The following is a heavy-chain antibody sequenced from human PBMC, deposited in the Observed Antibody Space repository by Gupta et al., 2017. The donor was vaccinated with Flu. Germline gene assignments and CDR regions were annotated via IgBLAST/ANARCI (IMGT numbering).Heavy chain of an antibody. V-gene: IGHV3-23*01. CDR2: ISVSGADT. CDR3: ARSPGVIVDSLFES. CDR1: GCTFSNYA. J-gene: IGHJ5*01. D-gene: IGHD2-21*01. Sequence: EVQLLESGGGLVQRGGSLRLSCVVSGCTFSNYAMSWVRQAPGKGLEWVSAISVSGADTYYADSVKGRFTISRDNFKNTLYLQMNSLRAGDTAIYYCARSPGVIVDSLFESWGQGTLVTVSS.